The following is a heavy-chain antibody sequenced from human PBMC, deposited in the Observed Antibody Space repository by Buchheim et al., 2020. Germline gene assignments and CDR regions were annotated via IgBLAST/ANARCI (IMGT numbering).Heavy chain of an antibody. Sequence: EVQLVQSGAEVKKPGESLRISCKGSGYSFTSYWISWVRQMPGKGLEWMGRIDPSDSYTNYSPSFQGHVTISADKSTSTAYPQWSSLKASDTAMYYCARLQKDHEWLQRAVHREWGQGTL. D-gene: IGHD5-24*01. V-gene: IGHV5-10-1*03. CDR2: IDPSDSYT. J-gene: IGHJ4*02. CDR1: GYSFTSYW. CDR3: ARLQKDHEWLQRAVHRE.